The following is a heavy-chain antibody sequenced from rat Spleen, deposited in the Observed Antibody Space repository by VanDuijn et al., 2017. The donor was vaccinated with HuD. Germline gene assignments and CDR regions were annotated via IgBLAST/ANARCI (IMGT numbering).Heavy chain of an antibody. CDR2: ISTGDGST. CDR3: ARLSGPLWCFDF. J-gene: IGHJ1*01. Sequence: EVQLVESGGGLVQPGRSLKVSCAASGFNFNDYWMAWVRQAPTKGLEWVATISTGDGSTYYRDSAKGRFTISRDNAKSTLYLQMNSLKSEDTATYYCARLSGPLWCFDFWGPGTMVTVTS. V-gene: IGHV5-25*01. D-gene: IGHD4-3*01. CDR1: GFNFNDYW.